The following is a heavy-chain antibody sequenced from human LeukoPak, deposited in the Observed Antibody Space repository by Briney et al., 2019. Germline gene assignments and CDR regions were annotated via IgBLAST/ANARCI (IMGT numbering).Heavy chain of an antibody. CDR2: IYYSGST. Sequence: SETLSLTCTVSGGSISSYYWSWIRQPPGKGLEWIGYIYYSGSTNYNPSLKSRLTISVDTSKNQFSLKLSSVTAADTAVYYCARALAAAGQGYYYYYYMDVWGKGTTVTVSS. V-gene: IGHV4-59*12. D-gene: IGHD6-13*01. CDR3: ARALAAAGQGYYYYYYMDV. J-gene: IGHJ6*03. CDR1: GGSISSYY.